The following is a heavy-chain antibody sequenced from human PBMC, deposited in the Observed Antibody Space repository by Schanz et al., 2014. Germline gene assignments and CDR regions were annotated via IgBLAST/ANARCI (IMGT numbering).Heavy chain of an antibody. CDR1: GFTVSSNY. V-gene: IGHV3-66*01. J-gene: IGHJ4*02. CDR3: ASLYDREYFDY. D-gene: IGHD2-8*01. Sequence: EVQLVESGGGLFQPGGSLRLSCAASGFTVSSNYMSWVRQAPGKGLEWVSVIYGGGITYYADSVKGRFTISRDSSRNTLYLQMNSLRAEDTAVYYCASLYDREYFDYWGRGTLVTVSS. CDR2: IYGGGIT.